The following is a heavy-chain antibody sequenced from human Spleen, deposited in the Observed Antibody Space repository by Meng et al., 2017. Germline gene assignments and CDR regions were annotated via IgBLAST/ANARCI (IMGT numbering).Heavy chain of an antibody. CDR3: ARSGYYGSAEGEWLDP. Sequence: QVQLVQSGAEVKKPGSSVKASCKTSGGTFSSYTINWVRQAPGQGLEWMGRIIPVLSIANYAQKFQDRVTITADKSTNTVYMELSSLRSGDTAVYYCARSGYYGSAEGEWLDPWGQGTLVTVSS. D-gene: IGHD3-10*01. CDR1: GGTFSSYT. V-gene: IGHV1-69*02. J-gene: IGHJ5*02. CDR2: IIPVLSIA.